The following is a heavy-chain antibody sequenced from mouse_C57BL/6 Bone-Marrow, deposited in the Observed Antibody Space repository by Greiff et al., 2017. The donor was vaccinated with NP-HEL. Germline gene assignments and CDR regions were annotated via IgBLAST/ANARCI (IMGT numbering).Heavy chain of an antibody. CDR2: INPNNGGT. J-gene: IGHJ2*01. Sequence: VQLQQSGPELVKPGASVKISCKASGYTFTDYYMNWVKQSHGKSLEWIGDINPNNGGTSYNQKFKGKATLTVDKSSSTAYMELRSLTSEDSAVYYCAREGDFYDGDVDYWGQGTTLTVSS. V-gene: IGHV1-26*01. CDR3: AREGDFYDGDVDY. D-gene: IGHD2-12*01. CDR1: GYTFTDYY.